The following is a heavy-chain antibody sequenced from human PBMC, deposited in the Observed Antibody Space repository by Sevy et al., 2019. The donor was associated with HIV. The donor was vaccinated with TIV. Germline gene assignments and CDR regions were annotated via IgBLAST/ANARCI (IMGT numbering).Heavy chain of an antibody. CDR2: ISGFGDKT. J-gene: IGHJ6*02. CDR3: AKAGGINWFYYYYGMDV. Sequence: GGSLRLSCAVSGVTFSDYAMSWVRQAPGKGLGWVSFISGFGDKTYYADSVRGRFTISRDNSKNTLHLQMNSLRAEDTAVYYCAKAGGINWFYYYYGMDVWGQGTTVTVSS. V-gene: IGHV3-23*01. D-gene: IGHD1-1*01. CDR1: GVTFSDYA.